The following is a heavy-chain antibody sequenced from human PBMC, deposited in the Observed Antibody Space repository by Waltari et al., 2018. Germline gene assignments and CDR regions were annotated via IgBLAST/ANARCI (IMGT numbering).Heavy chain of an antibody. J-gene: IGHJ4*02. CDR1: GFGFRDYY. D-gene: IGHD3-9*01. V-gene: IGHV3-11*01. Sequence: VELVESGGGLVKPGGSLRLSCAASGFGFRDYYMTWMRQAPGKGLGWVAYIISSGRGAYYADSLEGRFTVSRDNANNLLYLQMNNLRVEDTAVYYCAREYFKRFDYWGQGTQVTVSS. CDR3: AREYFKRFDY. CDR2: IISSGRGA.